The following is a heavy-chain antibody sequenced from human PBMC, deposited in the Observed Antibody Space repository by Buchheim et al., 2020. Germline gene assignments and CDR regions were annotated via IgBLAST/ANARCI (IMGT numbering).Heavy chain of an antibody. CDR3: ARVRGMSASYYDSITYCFDF. CDR1: GFTFSDYY. Sequence: QVQLVESGGGLVKPGGSLRLSCAASGFTFSDYYMAWIRQAPGKGLEWVSYISTSSTYTNYAESVKGRFTISRDNAKNSLYLQMNSLRAEDTAVYFCARVRGMSASYYDSITYCFDFWGQGAL. J-gene: IGHJ4*02. CDR2: ISTSSTYT. V-gene: IGHV3-11*06. D-gene: IGHD3-22*01.